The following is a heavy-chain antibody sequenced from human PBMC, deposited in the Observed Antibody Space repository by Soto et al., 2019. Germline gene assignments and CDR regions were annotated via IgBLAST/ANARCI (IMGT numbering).Heavy chain of an antibody. V-gene: IGHV3-53*01. Sequence: GGSLRLSCAASGFTFSSYEMNWVRQAPGKGLEWVSVIYSGGSTYYADSVKGRFTISRDNSKNTLYLQMNSLRAEDTAVYYCASYTGYFDYWGQGTLVTVSS. CDR2: IYSGGST. CDR3: ASYTGYFDY. D-gene: IGHD3-16*01. CDR1: GFTFSSYE. J-gene: IGHJ4*02.